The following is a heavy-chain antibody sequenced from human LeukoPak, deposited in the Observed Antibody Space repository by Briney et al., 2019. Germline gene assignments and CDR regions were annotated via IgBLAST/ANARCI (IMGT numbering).Heavy chain of an antibody. CDR3: ARGDDILTGYKYYFDY. CDR2: ISSSSSYI. V-gene: IGHV3-21*01. CDR1: GFTFSSYS. Sequence: PGGSLRLSCAASGFTFSSYSMNWVRQAPGKGLEWVSSISSSSSYIYYADSVKGRFTISRDNAKNSLYLQMNSLRAEDTAVYYCARGDDILTGYKYYFDYWGQGTLVTVSS. J-gene: IGHJ4*02. D-gene: IGHD3-9*01.